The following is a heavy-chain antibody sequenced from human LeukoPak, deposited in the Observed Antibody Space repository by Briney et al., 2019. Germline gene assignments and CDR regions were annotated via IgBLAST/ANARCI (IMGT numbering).Heavy chain of an antibody. Sequence: SETLSLTCAVYGGSFSGYYWSWIRQPPGKGLEWIGEINHSGSTNYNPSLRSRVTISVDTSKNQFSLKLSSATAADTAVYYCARDGGTDYYYYYYMDVWGKGTTVTISS. CDR2: INHSGST. D-gene: IGHD4-23*01. CDR3: ARDGGTDYYYYYYMDV. J-gene: IGHJ6*03. V-gene: IGHV4-34*01. CDR1: GGSFSGYY.